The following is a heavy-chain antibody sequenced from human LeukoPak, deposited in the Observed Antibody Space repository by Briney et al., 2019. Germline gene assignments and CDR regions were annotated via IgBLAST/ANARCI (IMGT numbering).Heavy chain of an antibody. V-gene: IGHV3-7*03. D-gene: IGHD2-8*01. CDR2: IKQDGSEK. CDR3: ARSRGSNGDHDAFDI. Sequence: GGSLRLSCAASGFTFSSYWMSWVRQAPGKGLEWVANIKQDGSEKYYVDSVKGRFTISRDNSKNTLYLQMNSLRAEDTAVYYCARSRGSNGDHDAFDIWGQGTMVTVSS. CDR1: GFTFSSYW. J-gene: IGHJ3*02.